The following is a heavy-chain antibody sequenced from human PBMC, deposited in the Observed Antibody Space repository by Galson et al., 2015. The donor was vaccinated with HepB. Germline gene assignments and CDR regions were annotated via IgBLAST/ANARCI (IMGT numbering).Heavy chain of an antibody. D-gene: IGHD6-19*01. Sequence: SLTLSCAASGFTFSSYWLHWVRQGPGKGLVWVSRINSDGITTSYADSVNGRFTISRDNSKNTLFLQRDSLRPDDTAVYYCAKSVWQWLVLDYWGQGTLVTVSS. J-gene: IGHJ4*02. V-gene: IGHV3-74*01. CDR3: AKSVWQWLVLDY. CDR2: INSDGITT. CDR1: GFTFSSYW.